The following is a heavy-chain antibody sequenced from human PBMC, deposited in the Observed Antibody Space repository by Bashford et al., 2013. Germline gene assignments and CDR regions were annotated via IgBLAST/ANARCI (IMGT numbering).Heavy chain of an antibody. CDR2: IDWDDDK. Sequence: SGPTLVKPTQTLTLTCTFSGFSLSTSEMRVSWIRQPPGKALEWLARIDWDDDKFSSTSLKTRPTISKDTSKNXVVLTMTNMDPVDTATYYCARTPCYIWXIPRPLFDYWGQGILVTVSS. CDR1: GFSLSTSEMR. D-gene: IGHD3-16*01. J-gene: IGHJ4*02. CDR3: ARTPCYIWXIPRPLFDY. V-gene: IGHV2-70*04.